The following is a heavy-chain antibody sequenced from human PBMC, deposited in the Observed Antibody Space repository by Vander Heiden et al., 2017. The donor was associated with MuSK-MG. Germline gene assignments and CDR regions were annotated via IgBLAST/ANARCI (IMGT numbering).Heavy chain of an antibody. CDR1: GGSISSGGYY. CDR3: ARGNPPFAAWGDYYYYMDV. J-gene: IGHJ6*03. Sequence: QVQLQESGPGLVKPSQTLSLTCTVSGGSISSGGYYWSCIRQHRGQGLEWIGYIYYSGSTYYNPSLKSRVTISVDTSKNQFSLKLSSVTAADTAVYYCARGNPPFAAWGDYYYYMDVWGKGTTVTVSS. CDR2: IYYSGST. V-gene: IGHV4-31*03. D-gene: IGHD2-15*01.